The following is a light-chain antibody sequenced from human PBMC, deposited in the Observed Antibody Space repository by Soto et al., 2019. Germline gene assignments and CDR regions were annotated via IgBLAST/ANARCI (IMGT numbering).Light chain of an antibody. V-gene: IGKV3-20*01. Sequence: EMVLTQSPGTLSLSPGERATRSCRASQSVSSNYLAWYQQKPGQAPRLLIYGASNRITGIPDRFSGSGSGTDFTLTISRLEPEDFAVYHCQQYGSPPRTFGQGTKVEIK. CDR2: GAS. CDR1: QSVSSNY. J-gene: IGKJ1*01. CDR3: QQYGSPPRT.